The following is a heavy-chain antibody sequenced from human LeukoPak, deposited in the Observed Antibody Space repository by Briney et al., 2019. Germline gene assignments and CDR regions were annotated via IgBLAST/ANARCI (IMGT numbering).Heavy chain of an antibody. D-gene: IGHD6-25*01. J-gene: IGHJ4*02. CDR2: ISYDGSNK. V-gene: IGHV3-30*03. Sequence: GRSLRLSCAASGFTFSSYGMHWVRQAPGKGLEWVAVISYDGSNKYYADSVKGRFTISRDNSKNTLYLQMNSLRAEDTAVYYCARVGTAGYFDYWGQGTLVTVSS. CDR1: GFTFSSYG. CDR3: ARVGTAGYFDY.